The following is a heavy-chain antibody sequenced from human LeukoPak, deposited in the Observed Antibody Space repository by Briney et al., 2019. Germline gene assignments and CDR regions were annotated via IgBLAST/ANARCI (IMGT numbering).Heavy chain of an antibody. J-gene: IGHJ4*02. CDR3: ARRRAGDYWNGVDY. Sequence: GESLKISCKGSGYIFTTYWIGWGRQMPGKGLEWMGIIYPGDSEIRYSPSFQGQVNISVDKSINTAYLQWSSLRASDTAMYYCARRRAGDYWNGVDYWGQGTLVTVSS. CDR1: GYIFTTYW. V-gene: IGHV5-51*01. CDR2: IYPGDSEI. D-gene: IGHD1-1*01.